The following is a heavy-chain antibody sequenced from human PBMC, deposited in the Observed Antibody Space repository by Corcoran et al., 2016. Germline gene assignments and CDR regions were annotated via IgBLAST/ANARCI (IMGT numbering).Heavy chain of an antibody. V-gene: IGHV3-53*01. CDR3: ARDDRVSSTPYYYYGMDV. CDR1: GFTVSSNY. CDR2: IYSGGST. J-gene: IGHJ6*02. Sequence: EVHLVESGGGLIQPGGSLRLSCAASGFTVSSNYMSWVRQAPGRGLEWVTVIYSGGSTYYADSVKGRFTISRDYSKNTLYLQMNSLRAEDTAVYDCARDDRVSSTPYYYYGMDVWGQATTVTGSS. D-gene: IGHD2-2*01.